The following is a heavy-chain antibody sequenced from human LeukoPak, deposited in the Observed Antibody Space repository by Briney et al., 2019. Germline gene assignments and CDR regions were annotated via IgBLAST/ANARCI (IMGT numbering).Heavy chain of an antibody. J-gene: IGHJ4*02. Sequence: GGSLRLSCAASGFTFSNYGMHWVRQAPGKGLEWVAVIWYDGNNKNYADSVKGRFTISRDNSKNTLYLQMNSLRAEDTAVYYCARVPTTVTTVYFDYWGQGTLVTVSS. CDR3: ARVPTTVTTVYFDY. D-gene: IGHD4-17*01. CDR1: GFTFSNYG. CDR2: IWYDGNNK. V-gene: IGHV3-33*01.